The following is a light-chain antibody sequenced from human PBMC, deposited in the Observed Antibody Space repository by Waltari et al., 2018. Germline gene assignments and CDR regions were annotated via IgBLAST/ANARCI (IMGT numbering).Light chain of an antibody. CDR1: QSVSRW. CDR3: QQYNSYAPTYT. J-gene: IGKJ2*01. V-gene: IGKV1-5*03. CDR2: KAS. Sequence: DIQMTQSPSTLSASVGDRVTITCRARQSVSRWLAWYQQKPGKAPKLLIYKASSLESGVPSRFNGSGSGTEFTLTISSLQPDDFATYYCQQYNSYAPTYTFGQGTKLEIK.